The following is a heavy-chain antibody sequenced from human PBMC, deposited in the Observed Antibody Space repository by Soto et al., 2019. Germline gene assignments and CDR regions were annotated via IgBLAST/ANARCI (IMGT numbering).Heavy chain of an antibody. V-gene: IGHV4-59*01. CDR2: IYYSGST. CDR1: GGSISSYY. Sequence: QVQLQESGPGLVKPSETLSLTCTVSGGSISSYYWSWIRQPPGKGLEWIGYIYYSGSTNYNPSLKSRVTLSVDTSKIHFSLKLRSVTAADTAVYYCASETRRLTPGDALDIWGQGTMVTVSS. D-gene: IGHD7-27*01. CDR3: ASETRRLTPGDALDI. J-gene: IGHJ3*02.